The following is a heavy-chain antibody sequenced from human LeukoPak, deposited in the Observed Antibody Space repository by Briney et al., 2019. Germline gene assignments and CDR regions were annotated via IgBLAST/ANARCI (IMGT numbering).Heavy chain of an antibody. J-gene: IGHJ5*02. CDR3: ARTHIVVVTAISIGFDP. CDR2: ISAYNGNT. Sequence: ASVKVSCKASGYTFTSYGISWVRQAPGQGLEWMGWISAYNGNTNYAQKLQGRVTMTTDTSTSTAYMELRSLRSDDTAVSYCARTHIVVVTAISIGFDPWGQGTLVTVSS. D-gene: IGHD2-21*02. CDR1: GYTFTSYG. V-gene: IGHV1-18*01.